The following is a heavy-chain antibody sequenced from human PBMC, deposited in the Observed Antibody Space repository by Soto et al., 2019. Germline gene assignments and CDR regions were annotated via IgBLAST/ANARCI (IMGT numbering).Heavy chain of an antibody. CDR1: GYTFTSYG. Sequence: GASVKVSCKASGYTFTSYGISWVRQAPGQGLEWMGWISAYNGNTNYAQKLRGRVTMTTDTSTSTAYMELRSLRSDDTAVYYCARDHGGGSCYRPLCDYYYGMDVWGQGTKVTVSS. CDR3: ARDHGGGSCYRPLCDYYYGMDV. J-gene: IGHJ6*02. CDR2: ISAYNGNT. V-gene: IGHV1-18*01. D-gene: IGHD2-15*01.